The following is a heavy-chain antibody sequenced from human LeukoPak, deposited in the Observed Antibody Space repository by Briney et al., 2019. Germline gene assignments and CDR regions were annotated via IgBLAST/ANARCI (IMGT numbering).Heavy chain of an antibody. CDR2: INPNSGGT. CDR1: GYTFTSYY. V-gene: IGHV1-2*02. D-gene: IGHD2-2*01. CDR3: ARAWDIVVVPAAMAPDY. J-gene: IGHJ4*02. Sequence: GASVKVSCKASGYTFTSYYMHWVRQAPGQGLEWMGWINPNSGGTNYAQKFQGRVTMTRDTSISTAYMELSRLRSDDTAVYYCARAWDIVVVPAAMAPDYWGQGTLVTVSS.